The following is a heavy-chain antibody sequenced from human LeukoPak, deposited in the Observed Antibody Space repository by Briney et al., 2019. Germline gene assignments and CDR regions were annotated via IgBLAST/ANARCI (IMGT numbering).Heavy chain of an antibody. V-gene: IGHV1-3*01. J-gene: IGHJ4*02. CDR1: GYTFTSYA. CDR2: INAGNGNT. D-gene: IGHD2-2*01. Sequence: GASVKVSCKASGYTFTSYAMHWVRQAPGQRLEWVGWINAGNGNTKYSQKFQGRVTITRDTSASTAYMELSSLRSEDTAVYYCARMLEYCSSTSCPDYWGQGTLVTVSS. CDR3: ARMLEYCSSTSCPDY.